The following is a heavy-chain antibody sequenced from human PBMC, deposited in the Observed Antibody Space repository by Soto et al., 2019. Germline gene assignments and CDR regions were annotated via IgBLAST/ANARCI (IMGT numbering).Heavy chain of an antibody. CDR1: GGSISSYY. CDR3: AREPSWSGYFEF. V-gene: IGHV4-59*01. Sequence: SETLSLTCTVSGGSISSYYWSWIRQPPGKALEWVGFIYYNGSTQYNPSLKSRVAMSVDTSKNQFSLKLNSVTAADTAVYYCAREPSWSGYFEFWGQGALVTVSS. J-gene: IGHJ4*02. CDR2: IYYNGST. D-gene: IGHD3-3*01.